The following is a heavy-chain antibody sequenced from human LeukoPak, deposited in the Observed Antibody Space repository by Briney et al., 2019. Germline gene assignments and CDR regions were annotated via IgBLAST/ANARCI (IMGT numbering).Heavy chain of an antibody. D-gene: IGHD5-24*01. J-gene: IGHJ3*02. V-gene: IGHV5-51*01. CDR1: GYSFTNYW. CDR3: ARRKVEMATITAFDI. CDR2: IYPADSDS. Sequence: GESLKISCKSYGYSFTNYWIGWVRQMPGKGLEWMGIIYPADSDSRYSPSFQGQVTMSADKCINTAFLQWSSLKASDTAMYYCARRKVEMATITAFDIWGQGTMVTVSS.